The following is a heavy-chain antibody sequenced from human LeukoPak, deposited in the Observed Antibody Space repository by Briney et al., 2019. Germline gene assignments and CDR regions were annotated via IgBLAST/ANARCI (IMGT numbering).Heavy chain of an antibody. V-gene: IGHV1-24*01. Sequence: ASVKVSCKISGHTLTELSIHWVRQAPGKGLEWMGGFDTQEGETIFAQNFQGRVTMTEDTSSDTAYMELSSLTSEDTAVYYCATPPVWFGEFMSGNSILGYFQDWGQGTLVTVFS. CDR1: GHTLTELS. D-gene: IGHD3-10*01. CDR3: ATPPVWFGEFMSGNSILGYFQD. J-gene: IGHJ1*01. CDR2: FDTQEGET.